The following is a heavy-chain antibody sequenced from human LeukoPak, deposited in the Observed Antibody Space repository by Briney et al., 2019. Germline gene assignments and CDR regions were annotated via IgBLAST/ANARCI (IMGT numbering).Heavy chain of an antibody. D-gene: IGHD2-15*01. J-gene: IGHJ6*03. CDR1: GGSISSGGYY. V-gene: IGHV4-30-2*01. CDR3: ASHDCSGGSCYYYYYYYMDV. CDR2: IYHRGST. Sequence: SETLSLTCTVSGGSISSGGYYWGWIRQPPGKGLEWIGYIYHRGSTYYNPSLKSRVTISVDTSKHQFSLKLSSVTAADTAVYYCASHDCSGGSCYYYYYYYMDVWGKGTTVTVSS.